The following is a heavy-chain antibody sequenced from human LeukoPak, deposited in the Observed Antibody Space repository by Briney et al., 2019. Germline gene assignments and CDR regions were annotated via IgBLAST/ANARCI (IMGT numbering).Heavy chain of an antibody. D-gene: IGHD3-9*01. V-gene: IGHV3-20*04. CDR1: GFTFDDYA. CDR3: AKDIGLRYFDWFDY. Sequence: PGDSLRLSCAASGFTFDDYAMSWVRQVPGKGLEWVSGLTWDGGTSTYADSVEGRFAISRDNAKNSLYLQMNSLRAEDTALYYCAKDIGLRYFDWFDYWGQGTLVTVSS. CDR2: LTWDGGTS. J-gene: IGHJ4*02.